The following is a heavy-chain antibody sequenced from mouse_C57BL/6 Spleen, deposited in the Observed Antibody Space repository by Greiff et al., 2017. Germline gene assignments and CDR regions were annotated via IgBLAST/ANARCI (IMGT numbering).Heavy chain of an antibody. D-gene: IGHD1-1*01. J-gene: IGHJ2*01. V-gene: IGHV3-6*01. CDR2: ISYDGSN. Sequence: VQLQQSGPGLVKPSQSLSLTCSVTGYSITSGYYWNWIRQFPGNKLEWMGYISYDGSNNYNPSLKNRISITLDTSKNQFFLKLNSVTTEDTATYYCARVLSTVVPFDYWGQGTTLTVSS. CDR3: ARVLSTVVPFDY. CDR1: GYSITSGYY.